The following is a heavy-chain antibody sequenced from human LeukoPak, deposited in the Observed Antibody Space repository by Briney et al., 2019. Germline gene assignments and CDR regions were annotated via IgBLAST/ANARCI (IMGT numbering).Heavy chain of an antibody. CDR1: GFTFSDYY. CDR2: ISSSGSTM. J-gene: IGHJ4*02. CDR3: ARDALGSYDY. Sequence: GVLRLSCAASGFTFSDYYMFWIRPAPRKGLEWISYISSSGSTMYYADSVKGRFTISRDNAKNSLYLQMNSLRAEDTAVYYCARDALGSYDYWGQGTLVTVSS. D-gene: IGHD3-10*01. V-gene: IGHV3-11*01.